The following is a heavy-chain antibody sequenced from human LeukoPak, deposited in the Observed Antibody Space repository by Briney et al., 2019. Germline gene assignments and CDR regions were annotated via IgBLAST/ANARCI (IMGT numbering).Heavy chain of an antibody. CDR1: GFTFSAFW. Sequence: GGSLRLSCAASGFTFSAFWMHWVRQAPGKGLVWVSRINSDGSSTTYADSVKGRFTVSRDNAKNTLYLQMNSLRAEDTAVYYCAKIGSEIVVVPAAITWGQGTLVTVSS. CDR2: INSDGSST. D-gene: IGHD2-2*01. J-gene: IGHJ5*02. V-gene: IGHV3-74*01. CDR3: AKIGSEIVVVPAAIT.